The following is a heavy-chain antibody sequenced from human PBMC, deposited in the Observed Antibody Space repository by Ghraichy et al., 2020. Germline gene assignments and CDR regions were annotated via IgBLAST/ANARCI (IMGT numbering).Heavy chain of an antibody. CDR1: GFTVSGYY. CDR2: IYSGGST. V-gene: IGHV3-53*01. Sequence: GGSLRLSCAASGFTVSGYYMSWVRQVPGKGLEWVSVIYSGGSTYYADSVKGRFTISRDNSKNTLYLQMNSLRAEDTAVYYCARHRDSSGYWAYYWGQGTLVTVSS. J-gene: IGHJ4*02. CDR3: ARHRDSSGYWAYY. D-gene: IGHD3-22*01.